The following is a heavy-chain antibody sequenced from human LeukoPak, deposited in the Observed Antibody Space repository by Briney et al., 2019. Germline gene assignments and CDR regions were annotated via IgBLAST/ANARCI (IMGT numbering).Heavy chain of an antibody. CDR3: ARDLGLGITMVRGYFDY. CDR1: GYTFTSYD. CDR2: MNPNSGNT. D-gene: IGHD3-10*01. Sequence: ASVKVSCKASGYTFTSYDINWVRQATGQGLEWMGWMNPNSGNTGYAQKFQGRVTMTRSTSISTAYMELSSLRSEDTAVYYCARDLGLGITMVRGYFDYWGQGTLVTVSS. J-gene: IGHJ4*02. V-gene: IGHV1-8*01.